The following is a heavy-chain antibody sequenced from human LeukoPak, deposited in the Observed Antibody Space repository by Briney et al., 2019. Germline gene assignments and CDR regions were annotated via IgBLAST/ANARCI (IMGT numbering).Heavy chain of an antibody. CDR1: GGSFSGYY. D-gene: IGHD5-18*01. CDR2: INQSGST. V-gene: IGHV4-34*01. CDR3: ARAGGYGLIDY. Sequence: PSETLSLTCAVYGGSFSGYYWSWIRQPPGKGLEWIGEINQSGSTNYNPSLKSRVTISVDTSKNQFSLKVGSMTAADTAVYYCARAGGYGLIDYWGQGTMVTVSS. J-gene: IGHJ4*02.